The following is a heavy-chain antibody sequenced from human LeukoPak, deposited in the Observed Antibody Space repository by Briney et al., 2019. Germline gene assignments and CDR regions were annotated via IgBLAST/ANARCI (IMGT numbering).Heavy chain of an antibody. V-gene: IGHV3-48*01. D-gene: IGHD1-26*01. CDR2: ISSSSSTI. Sequence: PGGSLRLSCAASGFTFSSYSMNWVRQAPGKGLEWVSYISSSSSTIYYVDSVKGRFTISRDNSKNTLYLQMNSLRAEDTAIYYCAKEYTGTFSPFPSYFDNWGQGTLVTVSS. CDR1: GFTFSSYS. J-gene: IGHJ4*02. CDR3: AKEYTGTFSPFPSYFDN.